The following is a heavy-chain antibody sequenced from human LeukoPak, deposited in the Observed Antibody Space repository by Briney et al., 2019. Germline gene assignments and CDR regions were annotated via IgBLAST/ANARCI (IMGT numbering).Heavy chain of an antibody. CDR1: GFTFSSYA. CDR3: AKFFTGEYVRAFDI. Sequence: GGSLRLSCAASGFTFSSYAMHWVRQAPGKGLEWVALISYDGSNKYYADSVKGRFTISGDNSKNTLYLQMNSLRAEDTAVYYCAKFFTGEYVRAFDIWGQGTMVTVSS. CDR2: ISYDGSNK. D-gene: IGHD3-10*02. J-gene: IGHJ3*02. V-gene: IGHV3-30*18.